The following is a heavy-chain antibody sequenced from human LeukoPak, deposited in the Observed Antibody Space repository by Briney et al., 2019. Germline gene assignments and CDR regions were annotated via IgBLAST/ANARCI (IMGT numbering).Heavy chain of an antibody. CDR1: GFTFSTYN. CDR2: ISAGSSTI. V-gene: IGHV3-48*01. D-gene: IGHD3-10*01. CDR3: TRDFRGLSWYFDS. Sequence: GGSLRLSCAASGFTFSTYNMNWVRQAPGKGLEWVSYISAGSSTIFYADSVKGRFTISRDNARDSLYLQMNSLRAEDTAVYYCTRDFRGLSWYFDSCGQGTLVTVSS. J-gene: IGHJ4*02.